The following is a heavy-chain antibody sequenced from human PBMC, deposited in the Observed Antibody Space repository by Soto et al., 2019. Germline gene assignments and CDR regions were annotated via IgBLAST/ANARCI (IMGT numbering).Heavy chain of an antibody. CDR3: ARHAWYFDGTGYFPY. CDR2: IYYSGST. D-gene: IGHD3-22*01. V-gene: IGHV4-59*08. CDR1: GGSISGYY. J-gene: IGHJ1*01. Sequence: SVTLSLTCTVSGGSISGYYWSWIRQPPGKGLEWIGYIYYSGSTNYNPSLKSRVTISVDTSKNQFSLKLNSVTAADTAVYYFARHAWYFDGTGYFPYWGQGTLLTVSS.